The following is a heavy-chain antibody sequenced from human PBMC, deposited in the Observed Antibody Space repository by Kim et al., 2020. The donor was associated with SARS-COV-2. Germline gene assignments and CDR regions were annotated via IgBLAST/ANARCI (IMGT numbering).Heavy chain of an antibody. V-gene: IGHV4-4*07. Sequence: PPLKSRVTMSVDTSKNQFSLKLSSVTAADTAVYYCARDRFWSGYYSFDYWGQGTLVTVSS. J-gene: IGHJ4*02. D-gene: IGHD3-3*01. CDR3: ARDRFWSGYYSFDY.